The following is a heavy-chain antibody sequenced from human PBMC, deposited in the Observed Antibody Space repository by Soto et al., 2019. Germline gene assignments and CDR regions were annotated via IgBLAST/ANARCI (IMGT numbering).Heavy chain of an antibody. J-gene: IGHJ4*02. CDR3: ARETLYCSSTSCYELVY. D-gene: IGHD2-2*01. CDR2: IWYDGSNK. Sequence: PGGSLRLSCAASGFTFSSYGMHWVRQAPGKGLEWVAVIWYDGSNKYYADSVKGRFTISRDNSKNTLYLQMNSLRAEDTAVYYCARETLYCSSTSCYELVYWGQGTLVTVSS. V-gene: IGHV3-33*01. CDR1: GFTFSSYG.